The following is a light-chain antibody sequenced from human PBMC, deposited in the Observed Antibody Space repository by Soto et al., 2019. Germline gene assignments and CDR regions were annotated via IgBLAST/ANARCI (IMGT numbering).Light chain of an antibody. CDR1: SSDVGGYNY. Sequence: QSVLTQPASVSGSPGQSITISCTGTSSDVGGYNYVSWYQQHPGKAPKLMIYDVSDRPSGVSDRFSGSKSDNTASLTISELQAEDEADYDCSLYTTGSTYVFGTGTKVTVL. V-gene: IGLV2-14*01. J-gene: IGLJ1*01. CDR3: SLYTTGSTYV. CDR2: DVS.